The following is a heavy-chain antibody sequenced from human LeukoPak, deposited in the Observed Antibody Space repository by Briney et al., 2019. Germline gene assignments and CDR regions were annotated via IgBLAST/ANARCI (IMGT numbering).Heavy chain of an antibody. CDR3: ARAVPYYDFWSGYYLNWFDP. D-gene: IGHD3-3*01. CDR1: GYSISSGYY. Sequence: PSETLSLTCAVSGYSISSGYYWGWIRQPPGKGLEWIGSIYHSGSTYYNPSLKSRVTISVDTSKNQFSLKLSSVTAADTAVYYCARAVPYYDFWSGYYLNWFDPWGQGTLVTVSS. V-gene: IGHV4-38-2*01. J-gene: IGHJ5*02. CDR2: IYHSGST.